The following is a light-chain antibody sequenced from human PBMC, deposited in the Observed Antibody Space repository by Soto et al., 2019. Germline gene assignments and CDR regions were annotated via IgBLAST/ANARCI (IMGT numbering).Light chain of an antibody. J-gene: IGKJ5*01. V-gene: IGKV3-20*01. Sequence: EIVLTQSPGTLSLSPGERATLSCRASQSVSSSFLAWYQQKVGQAPRLLIYGASSRATGIPDRFSGCGSGTDFTLTISRLEPEDFAVYYCQQYGSSPRTFGQGTRLEIK. CDR2: GAS. CDR3: QQYGSSPRT. CDR1: QSVSSSF.